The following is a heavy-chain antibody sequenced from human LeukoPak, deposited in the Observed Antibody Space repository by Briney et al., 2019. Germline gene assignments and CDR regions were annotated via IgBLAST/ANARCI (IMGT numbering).Heavy chain of an antibody. CDR3: ARGTSGTFKSFDY. D-gene: IGHD1-26*01. V-gene: IGHV3-74*01. J-gene: IGHJ4*02. CDR2: INSDGSWT. CDR1: GIYW. Sequence: PGGSLRLSCAASGIYWMHWVRQAPGKGLVWVSHINSDGSWTSYADSVKGRFTISKDNAKNTVYLQMNSLRAEDTAVYYCARGTSGTFKSFDYWGQGTLVTVSS.